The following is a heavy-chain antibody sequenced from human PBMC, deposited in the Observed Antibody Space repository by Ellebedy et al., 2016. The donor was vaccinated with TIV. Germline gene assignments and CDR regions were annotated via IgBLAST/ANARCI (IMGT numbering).Heavy chain of an antibody. V-gene: IGHV4-39*01. CDR3: ARVPDIFFDY. CDR1: GGSISSSSYY. D-gene: IGHD3-9*01. Sequence: SETLSLTCTVSGGSISSSSYYWGWIRQPPGKGLEWIGSIYYSGSTYYNPSLKSRVTISVDTSKNQISLKLSSVTAADTAVYYCARVPDIFFDYWGQGTLVTVSS. J-gene: IGHJ4*02. CDR2: IYYSGST.